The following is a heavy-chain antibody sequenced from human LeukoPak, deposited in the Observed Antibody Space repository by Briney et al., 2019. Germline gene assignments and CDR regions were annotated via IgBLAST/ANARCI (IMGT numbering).Heavy chain of an antibody. V-gene: IGHV3-23*01. Sequence: GGSLRLSCAASGFTFKNYAMYWVRQAPGKGLEWVSAIIESGESTYYTDSVKGRFTISRDNAKNSLYLQMNSLRAEDTAVYYCASGAYYDILAPTYMDVWGKGTTVTISS. D-gene: IGHD3-9*01. CDR2: IIESGEST. CDR3: ASGAYYDILAPTYMDV. CDR1: GFTFKNYA. J-gene: IGHJ6*03.